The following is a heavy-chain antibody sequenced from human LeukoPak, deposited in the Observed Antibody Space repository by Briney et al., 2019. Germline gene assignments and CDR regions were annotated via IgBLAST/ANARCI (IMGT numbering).Heavy chain of an antibody. J-gene: IGHJ6*02. Sequence: GGSLRLSCAASVFTFSSYAMHWGHQAPGKGLEYVSAISSNGSSTYYANSVKGRFTISRDNSKNTLYLQMGSLRAEDMAVYYCARVWYTSYYYYGMDVWGEERTVSVSS. D-gene: IGHD2-8*01. CDR2: ISSNGSST. CDR1: VFTFSSYA. V-gene: IGHV3-64*01. CDR3: ARVWYTSYYYYGMDV.